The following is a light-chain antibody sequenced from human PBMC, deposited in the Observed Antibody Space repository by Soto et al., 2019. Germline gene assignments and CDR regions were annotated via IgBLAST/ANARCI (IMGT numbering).Light chain of an antibody. Sequence: EIVMTQSPATLSVSPGERATLSCRASQSVRSNLAWYQQKPGQAHRLLIYGAYSRATGIQDRFSGSGSGTDFTLTIRRLEPEDFAVYYCKQYGSSPKTFGQGTKVDIK. CDR2: GAY. V-gene: IGKV3-20*01. CDR3: KQYGSSPKT. CDR1: QSVRSN. J-gene: IGKJ1*01.